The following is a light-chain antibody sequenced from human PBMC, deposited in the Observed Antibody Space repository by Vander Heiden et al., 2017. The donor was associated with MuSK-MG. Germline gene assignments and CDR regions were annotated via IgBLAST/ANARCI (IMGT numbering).Light chain of an antibody. J-gene: IGLJ2*01. CDR2: GKN. CDR1: SLRSYY. V-gene: IGLV3-19*01. CDR3: NSWDSSGNHP. Sequence: SSELTQDPAVSVALGQTVRITCQGDSLRSYYASWYQQKPGQAPVLVIYGKNNRPSGTPDRFSGSSSGNTASLTITGAKAEDEADYYCNSWDSSGNHPFGGGTKLTVL.